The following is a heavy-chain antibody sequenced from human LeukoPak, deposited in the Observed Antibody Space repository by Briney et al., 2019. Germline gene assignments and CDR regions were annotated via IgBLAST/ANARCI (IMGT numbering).Heavy chain of an antibody. D-gene: IGHD3-10*02. V-gene: IGHV3-23*01. Sequence: GGSLRLSCVASGFTFSNYGMSWVRQAPGKGLQWVSGISAGGGTTYYADSVKGRFTIFRDNFKNMVYLQMNSLRAEDTAVYYCAKSSNLFGFPYYFDYWGQGTLVTVSS. CDR3: AKSSNLFGFPYYFDY. CDR1: GFTFSNYG. CDR2: ISAGGGTT. J-gene: IGHJ4*02.